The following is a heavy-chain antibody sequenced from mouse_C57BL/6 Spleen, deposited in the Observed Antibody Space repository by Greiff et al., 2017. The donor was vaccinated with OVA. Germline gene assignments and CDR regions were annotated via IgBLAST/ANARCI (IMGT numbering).Heavy chain of an antibody. Sequence: VQLQQPGAELVRPGTSVKLSCKASGYTFTSYWMHWVKQRPGQGLEWIGVIDPSDSYTNYNQKFKGKATLTVDTSSSTAYMQLSSLTSEDSAVYYCASLGRDFDYWGQGTTLTVSS. CDR3: ASLGRDFDY. V-gene: IGHV1-59*01. CDR1: GYTFTSYW. J-gene: IGHJ2*01. D-gene: IGHD4-1*01. CDR2: IDPSDSYT.